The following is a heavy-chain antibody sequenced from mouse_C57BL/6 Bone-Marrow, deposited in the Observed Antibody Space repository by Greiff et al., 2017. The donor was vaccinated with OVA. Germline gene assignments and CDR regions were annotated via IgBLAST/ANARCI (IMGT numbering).Heavy chain of an antibody. D-gene: IGHD2-4*01. Sequence: DVQLVESGGGLVQPKGSLKLSCAASGFSFNTYAMNWVRQAPGKGLEWVARIRSKSNNYATYYADSVKDRFTISRDDSESMLYLQMNNLKTEDTAMYYCVREGDYDYYAMDYWGQGTSVTVSS. V-gene: IGHV10-1*01. J-gene: IGHJ4*01. CDR1: GFSFNTYA. CDR2: IRSKSNNYAT. CDR3: VREGDYDYYAMDY.